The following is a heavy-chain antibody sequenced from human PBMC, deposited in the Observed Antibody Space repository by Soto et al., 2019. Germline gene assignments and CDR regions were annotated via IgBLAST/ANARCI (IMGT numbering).Heavy chain of an antibody. J-gene: IGHJ3*02. Sequence: QVQLVESGGGVVQPGRSLRLSCAASGFTFSSYGLHWVRQAPGKGLEWVAVMSSDGTITYYADSVKGRFTISRDNSKNTLFLQMNSLRTGDTAVYFCATLTTVTTYTSGVFDIWGQGTMVTVSS. CDR2: MSSDGTIT. D-gene: IGHD4-17*01. CDR1: GFTFSSYG. V-gene: IGHV3-30*03. CDR3: ATLTTVTTYTSGVFDI.